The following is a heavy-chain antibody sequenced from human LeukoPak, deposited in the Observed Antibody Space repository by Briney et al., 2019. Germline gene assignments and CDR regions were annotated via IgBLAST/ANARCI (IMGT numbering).Heavy chain of an antibody. J-gene: IGHJ4*02. CDR3: ASEWGYCSSSSCYPYFDY. V-gene: IGHV1-69*05. CDR1: GGTFSSYA. CDR2: IIPIFGTA. D-gene: IGHD2-2*01. Sequence: SVKVSCRASGGTFSSYAISWVRQAPGQGLEWMRRIIPIFGTANYAQKFQGRVTITTDESTSTAYMELSSLRSEDTAVYYCASEWGYCSSSSCYPYFDYWGPGTLVTVSS.